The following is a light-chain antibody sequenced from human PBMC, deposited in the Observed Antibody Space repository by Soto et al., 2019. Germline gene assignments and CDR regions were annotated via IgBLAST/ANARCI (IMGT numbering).Light chain of an antibody. CDR1: QSVSSN. CDR3: QQYNNLSWT. CDR2: GAS. J-gene: IGKJ1*01. Sequence: EIVMTQSPATLSVSPGERATLSCRASQSVSSNLAWYQQKPGQAPRLLIYGASTRATGIPARFSGSGCGTDFTLTINSIQSEDFAVYYCQQYNNLSWTFGQGTKVEIK. V-gene: IGKV3-15*01.